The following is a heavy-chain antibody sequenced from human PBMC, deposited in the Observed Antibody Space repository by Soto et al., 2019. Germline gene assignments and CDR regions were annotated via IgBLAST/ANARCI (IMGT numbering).Heavy chain of an antibody. CDR3: ARGDRYCSGGSCYSEFDY. CDR1: GGSISSGGYS. CDR2: IYHSGST. V-gene: IGHV4-30-2*01. D-gene: IGHD2-15*01. Sequence: SETLSLTCAVSGGSISSGGYSWSWIRQPPGKGLEWIGYIYHSGSTYYNPSLKSRVTISVDRSKNQFSLKLSSVTAADTAVYYCARGDRYCSGGSCYSEFDYWGQGTLVTVS. J-gene: IGHJ4*02.